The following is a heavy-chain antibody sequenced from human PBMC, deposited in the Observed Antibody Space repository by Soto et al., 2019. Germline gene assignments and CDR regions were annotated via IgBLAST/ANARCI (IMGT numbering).Heavy chain of an antibody. V-gene: IGHV3-66*01. CDR3: ARDPWVGDIGDY. Sequence: VQLVESGGGLVLRGESLRLSCAASGFTVGSAYMSWVRQAPGKGLEWVAGIYSGGNTYYADSVKGRFTISRDTSKNRLYLQMNSLRAEDAAIYYCARDPWVGDIGDYWGQGTLVTVSS. D-gene: IGHD4-17*01. CDR1: GFTVGSAY. CDR2: IYSGGNT. J-gene: IGHJ4*02.